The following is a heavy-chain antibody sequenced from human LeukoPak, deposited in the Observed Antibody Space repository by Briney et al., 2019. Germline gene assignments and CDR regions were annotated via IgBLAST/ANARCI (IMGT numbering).Heavy chain of an antibody. CDR2: IYYSGST. CDR1: GGSISSGGYY. CDR3: ARSYYDFWSGYPYYFDY. Sequence: SETLSLTCTVSGGSISSGGYYWSWIRQHPGKGLEWIGYIYYSGSTYYNPSLKSRVTISVNTSKNQFSLKLSSVTAADTAVYYCARSYYDFWSGYPYYFDYWGQGTLVTVSS. V-gene: IGHV4-31*03. D-gene: IGHD3-3*01. J-gene: IGHJ4*02.